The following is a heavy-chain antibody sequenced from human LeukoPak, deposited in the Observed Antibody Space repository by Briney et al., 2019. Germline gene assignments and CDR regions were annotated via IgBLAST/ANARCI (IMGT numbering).Heavy chain of an antibody. D-gene: IGHD2-15*01. J-gene: IGHJ6*02. CDR3: ARDLYSDYYYGMDV. Sequence: GGSLRLSCAASGFTVSSNYMSWVRQAPGKGLEWVSVIYSGGSTYYADSVKGRFTISRDNSKNPLYLQMNSLRAEDTAVYYCARDLYSDYYYGMDVWGQGTTVTVSS. V-gene: IGHV3-66*01. CDR1: GFTVSSNY. CDR2: IYSGGST.